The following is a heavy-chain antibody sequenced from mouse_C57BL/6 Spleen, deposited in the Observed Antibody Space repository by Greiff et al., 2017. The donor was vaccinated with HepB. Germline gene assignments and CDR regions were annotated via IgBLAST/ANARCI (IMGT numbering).Heavy chain of an antibody. CDR3: ARGPAYYSKGGFAY. D-gene: IGHD2-5*01. V-gene: IGHV1-50*01. CDR2: IDPSDSYT. CDR1: GYTFTSYW. Sequence: QVQLQQSGAELVKPGASVKLSCKASGYTFTSYWMQWVKQRPGQGLEWIGEIDPSDSYTNYNQKFKGKATLTVDTSSSTAYMQLSSLTSEDSAVYYCARGPAYYSKGGFAYWGQGTLVTVSA. J-gene: IGHJ3*01.